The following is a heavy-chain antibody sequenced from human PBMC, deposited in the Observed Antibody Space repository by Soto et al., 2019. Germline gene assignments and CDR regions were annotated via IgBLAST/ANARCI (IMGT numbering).Heavy chain of an antibody. CDR2: ISGSGGST. Sequence: PGGSLRLSCAASGFTFSSYAMSWVRQAPGKGLEWVSAISGSGGSTYYADSVKGRFTISRDNSKNTLYLQMNSLRAEDTAVYYCAKPNCTNGVCYYSAINYFDYWGQGTLVTVSS. CDR1: GFTFSSYA. V-gene: IGHV3-23*01. J-gene: IGHJ4*02. D-gene: IGHD2-8*01. CDR3: AKPNCTNGVCYYSAINYFDY.